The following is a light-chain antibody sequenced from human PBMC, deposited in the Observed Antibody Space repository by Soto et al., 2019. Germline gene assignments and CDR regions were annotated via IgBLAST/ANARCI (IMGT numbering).Light chain of an antibody. CDR3: QQYNNWPPTWT. J-gene: IGKJ1*01. CDR1: QSVSSN. Sequence: EIVMTQSPAPLSVSPGERATLSCRASQSVSSNLAWYQQKPGQAPRLLIYGASTRATGIPARFSGRGSGTEFTLTISSLQSEDFAVYYCQQYNNWPPTWTFGQGTKVDIK. V-gene: IGKV3-15*01. CDR2: GAS.